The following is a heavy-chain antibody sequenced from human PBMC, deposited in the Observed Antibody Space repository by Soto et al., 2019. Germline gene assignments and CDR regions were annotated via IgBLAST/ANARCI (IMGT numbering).Heavy chain of an antibody. CDR3: ARVSGGGYGDHEFGY. Sequence: QVLLVQSEAEVKKLGASVKVSCKASGYTFTKYGITWVRQTPGQGLEWMGWMTANNGNTDYAQKFQGRVTMTRDTSTSTAYMELRSLRSDDTAVYYCARVSGGGYGDHEFGYWGQGTLVTVSS. CDR1: GYTFTKYG. V-gene: IGHV1-18*01. D-gene: IGHD4-17*01. CDR2: MTANNGNT. J-gene: IGHJ4*02.